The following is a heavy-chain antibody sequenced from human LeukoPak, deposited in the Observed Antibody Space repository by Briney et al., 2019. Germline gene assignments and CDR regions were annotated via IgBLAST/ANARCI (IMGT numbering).Heavy chain of an antibody. CDR2: INPNSGGT. D-gene: IGHD6-13*01. CDR3: ARDPTIIAAAGEGLY. J-gene: IGHJ4*02. V-gene: IGHV1-2*02. CDR1: GYTFTDYY. Sequence: ASVKISCKASGYTFTDYYMHWVRQAPGQGLEWMGWINPNSGGTNYAQKFQGRVTMTSDTSISTAYMELSRLRSDDTAVYYCARDPTIIAAAGEGLYWGQGTLVTVSS.